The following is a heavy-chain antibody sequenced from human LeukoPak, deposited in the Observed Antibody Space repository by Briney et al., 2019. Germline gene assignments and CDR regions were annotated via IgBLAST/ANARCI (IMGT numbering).Heavy chain of an antibody. CDR1: GGTFSSYA. Sequence: SMKVSCKASGGTFSSYAISWVRQAPGQGLEWMGGIIPIFGTANYAQKFQGRVTITTDESTSTAYMELSSLRSEDTAAYYCARGVAAAGTEWGQGTLVTVSS. V-gene: IGHV1-69*05. CDR2: IIPIFGTA. D-gene: IGHD6-13*01. CDR3: ARGVAAAGTE. J-gene: IGHJ4*02.